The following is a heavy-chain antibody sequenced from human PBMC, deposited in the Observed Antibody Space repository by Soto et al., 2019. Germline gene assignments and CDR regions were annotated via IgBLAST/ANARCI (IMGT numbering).Heavy chain of an antibody. D-gene: IGHD2-15*01. Sequence: EVQLVESGGGLVKPGGSLRLSCAASGFTFSSYSMNWVRQAPGKGLEWVSSISSSSSYIYYADSVKGRFTISKDNAEHSLDLQMNSLRAEDTAVYYCVRDGPHCSGGSCPQYFYYYGMDVWGQGTTVTVSS. J-gene: IGHJ6*02. CDR1: GFTFSSYS. CDR3: VRDGPHCSGGSCPQYFYYYGMDV. V-gene: IGHV3-21*01. CDR2: ISSSSSYI.